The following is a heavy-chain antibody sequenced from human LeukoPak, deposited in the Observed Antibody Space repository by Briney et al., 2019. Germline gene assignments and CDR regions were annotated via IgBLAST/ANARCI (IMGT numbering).Heavy chain of an antibody. CDR3: ARADTAMAYGPYFDY. V-gene: IGHV4-59*11. CDR2: IYYSGST. CDR1: GGSISSHY. Sequence: SETQSLTCTVSGGSISSHYWSWIRQPPGKGLEWIGHIYYSGSTNYNPSLKSRVTISVDTSKNQFSLKLSSVTAADTAVYYCARADTAMAYGPYFDYWGQGTLVTVSS. D-gene: IGHD5-18*01. J-gene: IGHJ4*02.